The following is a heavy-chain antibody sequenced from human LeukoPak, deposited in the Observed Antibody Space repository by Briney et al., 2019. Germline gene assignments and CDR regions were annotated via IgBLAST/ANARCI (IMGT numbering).Heavy chain of an antibody. CDR3: AKGGESGRDFVLDS. CDR1: GFTFSIYV. Sequence: GGSLRLSCAASGFTFSIYVINWVRQAPGKGLEWVSGISGSGDDTYYADSVKGRFTISRDNSKNTLYLQMNSRRAEDTAVYNCAKGGESGRDFVLDSWGQGFLVTVSS. CDR2: ISGSGDDT. D-gene: IGHD1-26*01. J-gene: IGHJ4*02. V-gene: IGHV3-23*01.